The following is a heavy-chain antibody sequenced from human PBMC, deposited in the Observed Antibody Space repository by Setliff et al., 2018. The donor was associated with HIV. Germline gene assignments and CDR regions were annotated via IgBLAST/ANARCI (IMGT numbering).Heavy chain of an antibody. CDR1: GGSISSGGYY. Sequence: PSETLSLTCTVSGGSISSGGYYWSWIRQHPGKGLEWIGYIYYSGSTYYNPSLKSRVTISVDTSKNQFSLKLSPVTAADTAVYYCASGDSSGHDWFDFWGQGTLVTVSS. J-gene: IGHJ4*02. CDR2: IYYSGST. CDR3: ASGDSSGHDWFDF. V-gene: IGHV4-31*03. D-gene: IGHD3-22*01.